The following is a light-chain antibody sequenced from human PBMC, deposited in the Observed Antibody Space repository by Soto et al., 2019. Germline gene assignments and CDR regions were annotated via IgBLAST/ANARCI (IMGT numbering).Light chain of an antibody. CDR3: QQYGRSPMFT. CDR2: GAS. CDR1: QSVSSNY. V-gene: IGKV3-20*01. J-gene: IGKJ2*01. Sequence: EIVLTQSPGTLSLSPGDRATLSCRASQSVSSNYLAWYQQTPGQAPRLLIYGASRGAAGIPDRVSGSGYGTDFTLTISRLEPEDFAVYFCQQYGRSPMFTFGQGTKLEVK.